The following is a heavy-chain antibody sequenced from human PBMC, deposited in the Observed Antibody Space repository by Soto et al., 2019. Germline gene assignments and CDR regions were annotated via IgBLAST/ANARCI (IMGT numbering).Heavy chain of an antibody. V-gene: IGHV4-59*01. J-gene: IGHJ4*02. CDR2: IYYSGST. D-gene: IGHD5-18*01. CDR1: GGSISSYY. Sequence: TLSLTCTVSGGSISSYYWSWIRQPPGKGLEWIGYIYYSGSTNYDPSLKSRVTISVDTSKNQFSLKLSSVTAADTAVYYCARDDGLWLLDYWGQGTLVTVSS. CDR3: ARDDGLWLLDY.